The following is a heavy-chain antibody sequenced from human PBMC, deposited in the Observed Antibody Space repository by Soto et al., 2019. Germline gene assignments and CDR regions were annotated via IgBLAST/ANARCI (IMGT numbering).Heavy chain of an antibody. CDR2: IIPIFGTA. CDR1: GGTFSSYA. D-gene: IGHD3-22*01. J-gene: IGHJ6*02. Sequence: SVKVSCKASGGTFSSYAISWVRQAPGQGLEWMGGIIPIFGTANYAQKFQGRVTITADKSTSTAYMELSSLRSEDTAVYYCASLMDSSGYYYYYYYGMDVWGQGTTVTVSS. V-gene: IGHV1-69*06. CDR3: ASLMDSSGYYYYYYYGMDV.